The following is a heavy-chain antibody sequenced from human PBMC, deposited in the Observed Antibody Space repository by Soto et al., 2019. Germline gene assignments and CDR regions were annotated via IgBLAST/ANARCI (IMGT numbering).Heavy chain of an antibody. CDR3: ARQGPPRTQLNCSGGSCYSGYFQH. D-gene: IGHD2-15*01. V-gene: IGHV4-31*03. CDR1: GGSISSGGYY. Sequence: ASETLSLTCTVSGGSISSGGYYWSWIRQHPGKGLEWIGYIYYSGSTYYNPSLKSRVTISVDTSKNQFSLKLSSVTAADTAVYYCARQGPPRTQLNCSGGSCYSGYFQHWGQGTLVTVSS. J-gene: IGHJ1*01. CDR2: IYYSGST.